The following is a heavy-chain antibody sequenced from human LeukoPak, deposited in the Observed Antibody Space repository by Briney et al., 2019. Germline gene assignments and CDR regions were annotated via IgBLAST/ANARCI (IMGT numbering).Heavy chain of an antibody. V-gene: IGHV3-74*01. Sequence: PGGSLRLSCTASGFNSSNYWMHWVRQAPGKGLVWVSRLNTGGNSTIYADSVKGRFIISRDNAKSTLYLQMNSLRADDTGVYYCTREGAYDSGTYGAGDYWGQGTLVTVSS. CDR3: TREGAYDSGTYGAGDY. CDR1: GFNSSNYW. CDR2: LNTGGNST. D-gene: IGHD3-10*01. J-gene: IGHJ4*02.